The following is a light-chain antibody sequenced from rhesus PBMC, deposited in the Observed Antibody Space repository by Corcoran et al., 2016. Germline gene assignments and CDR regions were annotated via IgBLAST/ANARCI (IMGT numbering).Light chain of an antibody. V-gene: IGKV1-43*01. J-gene: IGKJ1*01. Sequence: DIQMTQSPSSLSASAGDRVTITCRASQGISTYLNWYPQKPGKAPKRLIYAASRLESGVPSRFSGSGSGTEFTLTISSLQPEDFATYYCLQYNNDPWTFGQGTKVEIK. CDR3: LQYNNDPWT. CDR1: QGISTY. CDR2: AAS.